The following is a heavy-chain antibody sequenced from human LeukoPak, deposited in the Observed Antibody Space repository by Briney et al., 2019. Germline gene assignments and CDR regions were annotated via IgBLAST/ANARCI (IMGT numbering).Heavy chain of an antibody. D-gene: IGHD1-14*01. V-gene: IGHV1-2*02. CDR1: GYTFTDYY. Sequence: ASVKVSCKASGYTFTDYYIHWVRQAPGQGLEWMGWIHPSSGGTNYAQKFQCRVTMTRDTAISTAYMELSRLTSDDTAVYYCARDSVYPWGQGTLVTVSS. CDR2: IHPSSGGT. J-gene: IGHJ5*02. CDR3: ARDSVYP.